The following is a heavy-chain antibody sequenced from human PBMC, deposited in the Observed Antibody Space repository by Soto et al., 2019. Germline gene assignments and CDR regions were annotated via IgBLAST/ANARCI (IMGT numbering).Heavy chain of an antibody. D-gene: IGHD6-13*01. Sequence: SETLSLTCAVSGGSISTTNWWSWVRQSPGRGLEWIGEIYHNGNTNYNPPLRSRVTMSMDKSNNQFSLDLTSVTAADTAVYYCARVKGGIEHFDYWGQGALVTVSS. CDR2: IYHNGNT. V-gene: IGHV4-4*02. CDR3: ARVKGGIEHFDY. J-gene: IGHJ4*02. CDR1: GGSISTTNW.